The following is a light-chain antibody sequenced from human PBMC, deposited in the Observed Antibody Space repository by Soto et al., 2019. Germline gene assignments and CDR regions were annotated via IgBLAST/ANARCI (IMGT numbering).Light chain of an antibody. V-gene: IGLV1-40*01. J-gene: IGLJ1*01. CDR2: GNS. Sequence: QSVLTQPPSVSGAPGQRVTISCTGSSSTIGAGYDVHWYQQLPGTAPNLLIYGNSNRPSGVPDRFSGSKSGTSASLAITGLQAEDEADYYCQSYDSSLSFYGFGTGTKLTVL. CDR3: QSYDSSLSFYG. CDR1: SSTIGAGYD.